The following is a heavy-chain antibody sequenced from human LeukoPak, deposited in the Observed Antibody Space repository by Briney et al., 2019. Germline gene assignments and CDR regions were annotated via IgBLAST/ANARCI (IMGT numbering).Heavy chain of an antibody. J-gene: IGHJ4*02. CDR2: INSDGSST. V-gene: IGHV3-74*01. Sequence: GGSLRLSCAASGFTFSSYWMHWVRQVPGKGLVWVSRINSDGSSTSHADSVKGRFTISRDNAKNTLYLQMNSLRADDTAVYYCAKGGATVIDYWGQGTLVTVSS. D-gene: IGHD4-17*01. CDR3: AKGGATVIDY. CDR1: GFTFSSYW.